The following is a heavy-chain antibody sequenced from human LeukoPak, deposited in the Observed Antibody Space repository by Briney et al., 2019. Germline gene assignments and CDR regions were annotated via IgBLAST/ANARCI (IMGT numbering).Heavy chain of an antibody. J-gene: IGHJ4*02. CDR1: GGSISNYY. D-gene: IGHD3-16*01. CDR3: ARWNYGGLSD. CDR2: IYISGST. Sequence: SETLSLTCTVPGGSISNYYWSWLRQPAGKGLEWIGRIYISGSTNYNAFLESRVTISVDTSKQQFSLKLSSVTAADTAVYYCARWNYGGLSDWGQGTLVTVSS. V-gene: IGHV4-4*07.